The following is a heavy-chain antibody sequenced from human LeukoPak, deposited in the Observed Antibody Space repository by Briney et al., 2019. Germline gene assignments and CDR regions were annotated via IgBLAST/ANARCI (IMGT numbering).Heavy chain of an antibody. CDR3: TTDLNQRLKWFGNPPDH. J-gene: IGHJ4*02. CDR2: IKGETDGATT. Sequence: GGSLRLSCAASGFSFSYSWMSWVRQAPGKGLEWLGHIKGETDGATTDYAAPVKGRVSISRDDSKKMLYLEMNSLKTEDTAVYYCTTDLNQRLKWFGNPPDHWGQGTLVTVSS. V-gene: IGHV3-15*01. CDR1: GFSFSYSW. D-gene: IGHD3-10*01.